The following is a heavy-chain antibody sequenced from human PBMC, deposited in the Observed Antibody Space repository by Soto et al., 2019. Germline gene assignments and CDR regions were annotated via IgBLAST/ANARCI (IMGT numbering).Heavy chain of an antibody. CDR2: ISSSSSYI. V-gene: IGHV3-21*01. CDR1: GFTFSSYS. D-gene: IGHD6-13*01. CDR3: AKDPSRAAAYYFEY. J-gene: IGHJ4*01. Sequence: GGSLGLSCAASGFTFSSYSMNWVRQAPGKGLEWVSSISSSSSYIYYADSVKGRFTISRDNPKNTLYLQMNSLRTEDTALYYCAKDPSRAAAYYFEYWGHGTQVTVS.